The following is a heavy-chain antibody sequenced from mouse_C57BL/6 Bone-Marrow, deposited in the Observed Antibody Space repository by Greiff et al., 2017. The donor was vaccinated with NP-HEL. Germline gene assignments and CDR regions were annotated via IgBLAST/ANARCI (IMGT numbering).Heavy chain of an antibody. V-gene: IGHV1-64*01. CDR3: ARGPYYSNYDFDY. Sequence: VQLQQPGAVLVQPGASVTFSCNASGYPFTSYCLHWVPPRPGHGLEWIGLIHPARGSTNYNEKFKSKATLTVDKSSSTAYMQLSSLTSEDSAVYYCARGPYYSNYDFDYWGQGTTLTVSS. J-gene: IGHJ2*01. CDR1: GYPFTSYC. CDR2: IHPARGST. D-gene: IGHD2-5*01.